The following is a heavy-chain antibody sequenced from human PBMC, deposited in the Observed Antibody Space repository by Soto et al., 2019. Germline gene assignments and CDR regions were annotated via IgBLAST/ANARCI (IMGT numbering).Heavy chain of an antibody. J-gene: IGHJ5*02. CDR2: INPSGGST. CDR1: GYTFTSYY. V-gene: IGHV1-46*01. CDR3: ASVLPPGNWFDP. Sequence: ASVKVSCKASGYTFTSYYMHWVRQAPGQGLEWMGIINPSGGSTSYAQKFQGRVTMTRDTSTSTVYMELSSLRSEDTAVYYCASVLPPGNWFDPWGQGTLVTVSS. D-gene: IGHD2-8*02.